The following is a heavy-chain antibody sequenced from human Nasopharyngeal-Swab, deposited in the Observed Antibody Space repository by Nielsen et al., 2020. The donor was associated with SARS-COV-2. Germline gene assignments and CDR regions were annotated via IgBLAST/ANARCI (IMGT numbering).Heavy chain of an antibody. D-gene: IGHD3-3*01. V-gene: IGHV3-21*01. Sequence: GGSLRLSCAASGFTLTNYNFNGVRQAPGKGLEGVSSISSSSSYIYYADSVKVRFIISRDNAKNSLYLQMNSLRAEDTAVYYCARDGLDYDFWSAYFMDVWGQGTTVTVSS. CDR2: ISSSSSYI. CDR3: ARDGLDYDFWSAYFMDV. CDR1: GFTLTNYN. J-gene: IGHJ6*02.